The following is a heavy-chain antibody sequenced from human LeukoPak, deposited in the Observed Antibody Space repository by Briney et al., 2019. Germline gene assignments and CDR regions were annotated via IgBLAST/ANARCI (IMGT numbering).Heavy chain of an antibody. D-gene: IGHD6-19*01. CDR1: GFTFSSYA. Sequence: GSLRLSCAASGFTFSSYAMSWVRQAPGKGLEWVSAISGSGGSTYYADSVKGRFTISRDNSKNTLYLQMNSLRAEDTAVYYCAKDRWGIAVAAVDFDYWGQGTLVTVSS. CDR2: ISGSGGST. V-gene: IGHV3-23*01. J-gene: IGHJ4*02. CDR3: AKDRWGIAVAAVDFDY.